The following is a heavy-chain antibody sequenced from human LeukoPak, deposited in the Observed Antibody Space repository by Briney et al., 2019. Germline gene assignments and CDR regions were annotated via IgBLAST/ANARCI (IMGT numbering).Heavy chain of an antibody. Sequence: SETLSLTCAVYGGSFSGYYWSWIRQPPGKGLEWIGEINHSGSTNYNPSLKSRVTISVDTSKNQFSLKLSSVTAADTAVYYCARGRVSRAPGYFDYWGQGTLVTVSS. CDR3: ARGRVSRAPGYFDY. CDR2: INHSGST. J-gene: IGHJ4*02. D-gene: IGHD6-13*01. CDR1: GGSFSGYY. V-gene: IGHV4-34*01.